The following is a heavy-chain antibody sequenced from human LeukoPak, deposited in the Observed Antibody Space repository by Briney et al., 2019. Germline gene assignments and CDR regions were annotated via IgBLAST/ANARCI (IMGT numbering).Heavy chain of an antibody. CDR3: ANSVWVSYRHYCEC. J-gene: IGHJ4*02. Sequence: GGSLRLSCAASGFSISNYGVNWVRQAPGKGLEWVSISSSDGGTAHYAESVKGRFTISRDNSKNMVYLHMSSLSAEDTAVYYCANSVWVSYRHYCECWGQGTLVIVSS. D-gene: IGHD3-16*02. V-gene: IGHV3-23*01. CDR2: SSSDGGTA. CDR1: GFSISNYG.